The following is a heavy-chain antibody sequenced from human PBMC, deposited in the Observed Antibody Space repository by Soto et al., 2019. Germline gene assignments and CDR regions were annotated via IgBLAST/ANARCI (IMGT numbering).Heavy chain of an antibody. D-gene: IGHD1-26*01. CDR1: GFTFTSSA. V-gene: IGHV1-58*02. CDR2: IVVGSGNT. J-gene: IGHJ4*02. CDR3: AAGPAGGSCSHIDY. Sequence: QMQLVQSGPEVKKPGTSVKVSCKASGFTFTSSAMQWVRQARGQRLEWIGWIVVGSGNTNYAQKFQERVTITGDMSTSTAYMELRSVRSEDTAVDYCAAGPAGGSCSHIDYWGQGTLVTVSS.